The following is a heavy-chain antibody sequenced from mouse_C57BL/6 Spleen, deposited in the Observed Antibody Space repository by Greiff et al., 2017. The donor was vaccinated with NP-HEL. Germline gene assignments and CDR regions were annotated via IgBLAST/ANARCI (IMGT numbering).Heavy chain of an antibody. CDR1: GYTFTSYW. D-gene: IGHD1-1*01. CDR3: TTTVNEDYFDY. V-gene: IGHV1-5*01. J-gene: IGHJ2*01. CDR2: IYPGNSDT. Sequence: EVQLQQSGTVLARPGASVKMSCKTSGYTFTSYWMHWVKQRPGQGLEWIGAIYPGNSDTSYNQKFKGKAKLTAVTSASTAYMELSSLTNEDSAVYCCTTTVNEDYFDYWGQGTTLTVSS.